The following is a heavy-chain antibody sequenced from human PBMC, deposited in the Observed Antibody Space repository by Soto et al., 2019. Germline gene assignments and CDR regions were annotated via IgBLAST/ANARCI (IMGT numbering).Heavy chain of an antibody. CDR2: IKQDGSET. CDR3: AKPPWASYYYYMDV. J-gene: IGHJ6*03. Sequence: GGSLRLSCAASAFTLSTYWMSWVRQAPGKGQEWVATIKQDGSETYYVDSVKGRFTISRDNAKNTLYLQMNSLRAEDTAVYYCAKPPWASYYYYMDVWGKGTTVTVSS. CDR1: AFTLSTYW. D-gene: IGHD1-26*01. V-gene: IGHV3-7*03.